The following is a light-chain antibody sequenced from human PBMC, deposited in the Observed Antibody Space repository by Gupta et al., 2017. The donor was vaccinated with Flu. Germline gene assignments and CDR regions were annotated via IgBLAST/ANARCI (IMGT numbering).Light chain of an antibody. CDR1: QSVGNF. CDR2: DTS. V-gene: IGKV3-11*01. Sequence: EVVLTQSPATLSLAPGERVTLSCRASQSVGNFLAWYQQRPGQAPRLLIYDTSNRATGVPARFTGSGYGTDFSLTISSLEPEDGAVYYCQQRSNWPPSLTFGGGTKVEI. J-gene: IGKJ4*01. CDR3: QQRSNWPPSLT.